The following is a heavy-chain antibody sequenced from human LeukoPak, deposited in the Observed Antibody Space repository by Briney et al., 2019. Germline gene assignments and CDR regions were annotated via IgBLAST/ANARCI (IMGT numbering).Heavy chain of an antibody. J-gene: IGHJ3*02. Sequence: ASVKASCKASGYTFTGYYMHWVRQAPGQGLEWMGWINPNSGGTNYAQKFQGRVTMTSDTSISTAYMELSRLRFDDTAVYYCARPRDYGDYDAFDIWGQGTMVTVSS. D-gene: IGHD4-17*01. CDR1: GYTFTGYY. CDR3: ARPRDYGDYDAFDI. V-gene: IGHV1-2*02. CDR2: INPNSGGT.